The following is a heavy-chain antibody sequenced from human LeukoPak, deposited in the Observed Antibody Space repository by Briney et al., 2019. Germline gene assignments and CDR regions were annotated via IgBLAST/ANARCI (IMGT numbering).Heavy chain of an antibody. J-gene: IGHJ5*02. CDR3: ARAPVGSGWVINWFDP. CDR2: MYQSWST. V-gene: IGHV4-38-2*01. D-gene: IGHD6-19*01. CDR1: DYSISSGYY. Sequence: SETLSLTCAVSDYSISSGYYWGWIRQPPGKGLEWIGSMYQSWSTYYNPSLKSRVTISVDTPKNQFSLKLSSVTAADTAVYYCARAPVGSGWVINWFDPWGQGTLVTVSS.